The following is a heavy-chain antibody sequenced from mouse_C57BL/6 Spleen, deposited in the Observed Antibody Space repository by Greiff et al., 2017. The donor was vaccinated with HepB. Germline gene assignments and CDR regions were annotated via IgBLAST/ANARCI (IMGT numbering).Heavy chain of an antibody. CDR2: ISDGGSYT. J-gene: IGHJ3*01. CDR3: ARDLYYDYDGFAY. Sequence: EVQGVESGGGLVKPGGSLKLSCAASGFTFSSYAMSWVRQTPEKRLEWVATISDGGSYTYYPDNVKGRFTISRDNAKNNLYLQMSRLKSEDTAMYYCARDLYYDYDGFAYWGQGTLVTVSA. CDR1: GFTFSSYA. V-gene: IGHV5-4*01. D-gene: IGHD2-4*01.